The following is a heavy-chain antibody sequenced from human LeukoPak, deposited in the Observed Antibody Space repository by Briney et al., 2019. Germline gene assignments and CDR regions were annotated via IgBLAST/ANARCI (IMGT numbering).Heavy chain of an antibody. CDR1: GFTFSRHA. J-gene: IGHJ4*02. V-gene: IGHV3-23*01. CDR3: ARGFRNGPFDC. D-gene: IGHD2-8*01. Sequence: PGGSLRLSCAASGFTFSRHAMTWVRQAPGKGLEWVAGISSSGDNAYYGDSVKGRFTISRDNAKNSHFLQMNSLRVEDTALYYCARGFRNGPFDCWGQGTLVTVSS. CDR2: ISSSGDNA.